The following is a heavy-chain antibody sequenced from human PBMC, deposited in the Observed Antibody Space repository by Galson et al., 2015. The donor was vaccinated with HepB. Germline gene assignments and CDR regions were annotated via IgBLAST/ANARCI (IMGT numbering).Heavy chain of an antibody. Sequence: QSGAEVKKPGESLRISCKGSGYSFTSYWISWVRQMPGKGLEWMGRIDPSDSYTNYSPSFQGHVTISADKSISTAYLQWSSLKASDTAMYYCASDLLGGYCSSTSCSLWGQGTLVTVSS. J-gene: IGHJ4*02. D-gene: IGHD2-2*01. V-gene: IGHV5-10-1*01. CDR3: ASDLLGGYCSSTSCSL. CDR2: IDPSDSYT. CDR1: GYSFTSYW.